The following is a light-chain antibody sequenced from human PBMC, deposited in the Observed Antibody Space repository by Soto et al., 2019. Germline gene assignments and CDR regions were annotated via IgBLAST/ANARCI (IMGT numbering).Light chain of an antibody. CDR2: DVT. Sequence: QSVLTQPRSVSGSPGQSVTISCTGTSGDVGGYNYVSWYQQHPGKAPKLMIYDVTHRPSGVPDRFSGSKSGNTASLTISGLQAEDEADYFCCSYGGTYTVFGTGTKVTVL. J-gene: IGLJ1*01. CDR1: SGDVGGYNY. CDR3: CSYGGTYTV. V-gene: IGLV2-11*01.